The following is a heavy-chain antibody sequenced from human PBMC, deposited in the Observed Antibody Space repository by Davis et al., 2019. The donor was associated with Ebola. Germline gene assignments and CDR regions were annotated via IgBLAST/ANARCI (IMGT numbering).Heavy chain of an antibody. CDR3: AKLGCTSSSCYTGNFYYYYGMDV. Sequence: GESLKISCAASGFTFSSYAMSWVRQAPGKGLEWVSAISGSGGSTYYADSVKGRFTISRDNSKNTLYLQMNSLRVDDTAVYYCAKLGCTSSSCYTGNFYYYYGMDVWGQGTTVTVSS. CDR2: ISGSGGST. D-gene: IGHD2-2*02. J-gene: IGHJ6*02. V-gene: IGHV3-23*01. CDR1: GFTFSSYA.